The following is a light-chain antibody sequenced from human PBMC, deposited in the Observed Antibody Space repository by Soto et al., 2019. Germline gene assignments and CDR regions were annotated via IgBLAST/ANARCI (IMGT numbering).Light chain of an antibody. Sequence: QSVLTQPASVSGSPGQSITISCTGTSSDVGSYNLVSWYQQHPGNAPKLMIYEVSKRPSGVSNRFSGSKSGNTASLTISALQAEDEADYYCCSYAGSSTPYVFGTGTKLTVL. CDR1: SSDVGSYNL. CDR2: EVS. V-gene: IGLV2-23*02. J-gene: IGLJ1*01. CDR3: CSYAGSSTPYV.